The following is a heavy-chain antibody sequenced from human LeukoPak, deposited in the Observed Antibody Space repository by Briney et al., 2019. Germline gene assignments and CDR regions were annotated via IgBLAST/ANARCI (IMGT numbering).Heavy chain of an antibody. CDR1: GFSYSDSY. V-gene: IGHV3-11*03. J-gene: IGHJ4*02. CDR2: ISNSGSYT. D-gene: IGHD1-1*01. CDR3: ARNVGRGPGGHFDY. Sequence: PGGSLRLSCAASGFSYSDSYMTWIRQAPGKGLEWVSYISNSGSYTNYADSVQGRFTVSRDNAKNSLFLHMTSLRAEDTAVYYCARNVGRGPGGHFDYWGQGTLVIVSS.